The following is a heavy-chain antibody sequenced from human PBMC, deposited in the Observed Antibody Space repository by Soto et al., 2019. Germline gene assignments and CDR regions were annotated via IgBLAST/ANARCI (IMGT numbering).Heavy chain of an antibody. CDR2: ILHDGSAE. CDR1: GFTFTNYA. CDR3: ARSRDGYSFYFYYGMDV. V-gene: IGHV3-30*03. D-gene: IGHD4-4*01. Sequence: PGGSLRLSCAASGFTFTNYAMHWVREAPGKGLEWMALILHDGSAEYYADSVKGRFTTSRDNSKSTLYLQMNSLRAEDAAVYYCARSRDGYSFYFYYGMDVWGQGTTVTVSS. J-gene: IGHJ6*02.